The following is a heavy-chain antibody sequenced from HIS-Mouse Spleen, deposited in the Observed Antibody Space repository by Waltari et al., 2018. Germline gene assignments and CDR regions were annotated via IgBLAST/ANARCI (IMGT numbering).Heavy chain of an antibody. CDR3: AREIPYSSSWYDWYFDL. J-gene: IGHJ2*01. Sequence: QLQLQESGPGLVKHSETLSLTCTVSGGSISSSSYYWGWIRQPPGKGLEWIGSIYYSGSTYYNPSLKSRVTISVGTSKNQFSLKLSSVTAADTAVYYCAREIPYSSSWYDWYFDLWGRGTLVTVSS. V-gene: IGHV4-39*07. CDR1: GGSISSSSYY. CDR2: IYYSGST. D-gene: IGHD6-13*01.